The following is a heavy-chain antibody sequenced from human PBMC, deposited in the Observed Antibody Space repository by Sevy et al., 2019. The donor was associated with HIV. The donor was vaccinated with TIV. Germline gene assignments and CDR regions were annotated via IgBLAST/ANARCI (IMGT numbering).Heavy chain of an antibody. CDR2: IYHSGST. J-gene: IGHJ4*02. D-gene: IGHD6-13*01. CDR3: ARDIASVDY. CDR1: GYSINNGYY. V-gene: IGHV4-38-2*02. Sequence: SETLSLTCTVSGYSINNGYYWGWIRQPPGKGLEWIGTIYHSGSTYYNPSLESRVTISVDTSKNQFSLNLTSVTAADTDVYYCARDIASVDYWGQGTLVTVSS.